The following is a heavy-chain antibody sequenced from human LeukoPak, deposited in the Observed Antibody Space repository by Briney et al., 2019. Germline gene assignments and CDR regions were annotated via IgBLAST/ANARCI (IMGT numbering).Heavy chain of an antibody. J-gene: IGHJ4*02. CDR2: IYYSGST. D-gene: IGHD5-24*01. CDR3: ARSRDGYNQNTPLFY. V-gene: IGHV4-59*01. CDR1: GDSISRYY. Sequence: PSETLSLTCNESGDSISRYYWSWIRQPPGKGLEWIGHIYYSGSTNYTPSLKSRVTISVDTSKNQFSLKMSSVTAADTAVYYCARSRDGYNQNTPLFYWGQGTLVTVSS.